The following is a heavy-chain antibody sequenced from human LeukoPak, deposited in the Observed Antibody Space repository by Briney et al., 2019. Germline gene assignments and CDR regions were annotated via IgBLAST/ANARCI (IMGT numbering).Heavy chain of an antibody. Sequence: SETLSLTCAVYGGCFSGYYWSWIRQPPGKGLEWIGEINHSGSTNYNPSLKSRVTISVDTSKNQFSLKLSSVTAADTAVYYCARGLAVAGTSSWGQGTLVTVSS. CDR3: ARGLAVAGTSS. CDR1: GGCFSGYY. D-gene: IGHD6-19*01. CDR2: INHSGST. V-gene: IGHV4-34*01. J-gene: IGHJ4*02.